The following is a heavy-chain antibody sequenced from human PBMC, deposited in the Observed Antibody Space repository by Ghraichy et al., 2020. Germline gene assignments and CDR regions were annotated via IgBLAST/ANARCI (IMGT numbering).Heavy chain of an antibody. J-gene: IGHJ3*02. Sequence: ESLNISCTVSGGSISTYYWNWIRQPPGKGLEWIGSIYYSGSTYYNPSLKSRVTISVDTSKNQFSLKLSSVTAADTAVYYCAGGGVVLAAAEEAFDIWGQGTMVTVSS. V-gene: IGHV4-59*04. CDR2: IYYSGST. CDR1: GGSISTYY. CDR3: AGGGVVLAAAEEAFDI. D-gene: IGHD6-13*01.